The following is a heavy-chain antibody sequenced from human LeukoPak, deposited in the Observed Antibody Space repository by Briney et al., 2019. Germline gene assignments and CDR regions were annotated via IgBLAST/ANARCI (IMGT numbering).Heavy chain of an antibody. CDR1: GFTFDDYA. Sequence: GGSLRLSCAASGFTFDDYAMHWVRQAPGKGLEWVSGISWTSSSIGYADSVKGRFTISRDNAKNSLYLQMNSLRAEDTAVYYCAVVIREYYYGMDGWGQGTTVTVSS. CDR2: ISWTSSSI. V-gene: IGHV3-9*01. CDR3: AVVIREYYYGMDG. J-gene: IGHJ6*02. D-gene: IGHD2/OR15-2a*01.